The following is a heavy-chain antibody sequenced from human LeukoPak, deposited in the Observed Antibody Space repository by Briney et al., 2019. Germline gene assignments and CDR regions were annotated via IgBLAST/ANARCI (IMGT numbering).Heavy chain of an antibody. V-gene: IGHV1-8*01. D-gene: IGHD5-24*01. CDR1: GYTFTSYD. CDR3: ATGSHLLDY. Sequence: ASVKVSCKASGYTFTSYDINWVRQATGQGLEWMGWMNPNSGNTGYAQKFQGRVTMTEDTSTDTAYMELSSLRSEDTAVYYCATGSHLLDYWGQGTLVTVSS. J-gene: IGHJ4*02. CDR2: MNPNSGNT.